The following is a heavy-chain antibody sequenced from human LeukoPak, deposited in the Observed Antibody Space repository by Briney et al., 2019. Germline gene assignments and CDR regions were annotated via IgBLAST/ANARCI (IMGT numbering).Heavy chain of an antibody. Sequence: PSETLSLTCTVSGGSISSYYWSWSRQPPRKGLEWIWYIYYSGSTNYNPSLKSRVTISVYTSKNQFSLKLSSVTAADTAVYYCARDGDRYCSGGSCYAGYFQHWGQGTLVTVSS. CDR1: GGSISSYY. CDR2: IYYSGST. CDR3: ARDGDRYCSGGSCYAGYFQH. D-gene: IGHD2-15*01. V-gene: IGHV4-59*01. J-gene: IGHJ1*01.